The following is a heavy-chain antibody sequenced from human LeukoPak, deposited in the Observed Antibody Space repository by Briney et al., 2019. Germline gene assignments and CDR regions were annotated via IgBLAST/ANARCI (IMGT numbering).Heavy chain of an antibody. CDR2: ISAYNGNT. CDR3: AISPDIVVVPAAMDY. CDR1: GYTFTSYG. V-gene: IGHV1-18*01. D-gene: IGHD2-2*01. Sequence: GASVKVSCKASGYTFTSYGISWVRQAPGQGLEWMGWISAYNGNTNYAQKLQGRVTMTTDTSTSTAYMELRSLRSDDTAVYYCAISPDIVVVPAAMDYWGQGTLVTVSS. J-gene: IGHJ4*02.